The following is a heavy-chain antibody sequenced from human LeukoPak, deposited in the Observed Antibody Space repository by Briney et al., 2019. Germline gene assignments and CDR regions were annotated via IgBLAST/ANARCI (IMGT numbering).Heavy chain of an antibody. D-gene: IGHD3-22*01. J-gene: IGHJ4*02. CDR2: ISAYNGNT. Sequence: GASVKVSCKASGYTFTSYGISWVRQAPGQGLEWMGWISAYNGNTNYAQKLQGRVTMTTDTSTSTAYMELRSLRSDGTAVYYCARDLAHSSGYRPVDYWGQGTLVTVSS. CDR1: GYTFTSYG. V-gene: IGHV1-18*01. CDR3: ARDLAHSSGYRPVDY.